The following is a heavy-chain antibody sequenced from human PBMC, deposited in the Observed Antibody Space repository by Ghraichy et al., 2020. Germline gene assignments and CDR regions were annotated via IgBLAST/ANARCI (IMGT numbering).Heavy chain of an antibody. D-gene: IGHD3-10*01. Sequence: GGSLRLSCAASGFTVSSNYMSWVRQAPGKGLEWVSVIYSGGSTYYADSVKGRFTISRDNSKNTLYLQMNSLRAEDTAVYYCARVATRELLWFGELAYFDYWGQGTLVTVSS. CDR2: IYSGGST. CDR1: GFTVSSNY. CDR3: ARVATRELLWFGELAYFDY. V-gene: IGHV3-53*01. J-gene: IGHJ4*02.